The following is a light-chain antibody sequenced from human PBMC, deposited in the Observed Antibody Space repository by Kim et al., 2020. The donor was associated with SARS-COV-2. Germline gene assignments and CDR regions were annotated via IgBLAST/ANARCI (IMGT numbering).Light chain of an antibody. V-gene: IGLV6-57*02. CDR1: GTSIESKY. Sequence: TCSGTSIESKYVQWCQQQPGPAPAPVIYNDNDSPSGIPERFSGSSSSSADTATLSIVGTEAEDDAYYYVQACDSSNRVFGGGTQLTVL. CDR3: QACDSSNRV. J-gene: IGLJ3*02. CDR2: NDN.